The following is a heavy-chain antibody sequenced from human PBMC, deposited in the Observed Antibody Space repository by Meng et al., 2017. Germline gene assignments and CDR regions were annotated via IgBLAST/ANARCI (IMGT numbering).Heavy chain of an antibody. Sequence: ELQRVGSGGGLVHPVGSLRLSCAAAGFTFSSYAMSWIRQAPGKGLEWVSYISSSGSTIYYADSVKGRFTISRDNAKNSLYLQMNSLRAEDTAVYYCARCQEQWLPFDYWAREPWSPSPQ. D-gene: IGHD6-19*01. CDR2: ISSSGSTI. CDR1: GFTFSSYA. CDR3: ARCQEQWLPFDY. J-gene: IGHJ4*02. V-gene: IGHV3-48*04.